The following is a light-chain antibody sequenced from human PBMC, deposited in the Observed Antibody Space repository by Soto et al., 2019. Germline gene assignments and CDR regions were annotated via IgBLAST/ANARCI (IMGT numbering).Light chain of an antibody. V-gene: IGLV1-47*01. CDR3: AAWDDTLRDWL. CDR1: SSNIGSHN. CDR2: RDH. Sequence: QSVLAQPPSASETPGQRVTISCSGSSSNIGSHNVFWYRQIPGTAHKLHIYRDHQRPSGVPDRFSGSKSGTSASLAISGLRSEDEADYDCAAWDDTLRDWLFGGGTTLTVL. J-gene: IGLJ3*02.